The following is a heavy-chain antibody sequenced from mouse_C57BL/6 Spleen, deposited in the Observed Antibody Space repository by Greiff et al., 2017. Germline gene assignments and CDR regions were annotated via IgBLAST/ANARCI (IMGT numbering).Heavy chain of an antibody. D-gene: IGHD2-1*01. CDR3: TRYGNLWYFDV. V-gene: IGHV1-15*01. CDR1: GYTFTDYE. J-gene: IGHJ1*03. CDR2: IDPETGGT. Sequence: QVQLQQSGAELVRPGASVTLSCKASGYTFTDYEMHWVKQTPVHGLEWIGAIDPETGGTAYNQKFKGKAILTADKSSSTAYMELRSLTSEDSAVYYCTRYGNLWYFDVWGTGTTVTVSS.